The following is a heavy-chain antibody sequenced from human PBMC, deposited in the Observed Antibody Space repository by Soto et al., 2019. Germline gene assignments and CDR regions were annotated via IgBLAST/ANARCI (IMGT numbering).Heavy chain of an antibody. J-gene: IGHJ4*02. CDR3: ARDGGFGELKY. CDR1: GDTFSVCP. V-gene: IGHV1-69*13. D-gene: IGHD3-10*01. Sequence: ASVPVSSEASGDTFSVCPINWVRQAPGEDLEWMGRIIPVFGTTNDAQRFEGRVTFTADESTNTAYMELRGLLSEATAVYYCARDGGFGELKYWGPGTLVTVSS. CDR2: IIPVFGTT.